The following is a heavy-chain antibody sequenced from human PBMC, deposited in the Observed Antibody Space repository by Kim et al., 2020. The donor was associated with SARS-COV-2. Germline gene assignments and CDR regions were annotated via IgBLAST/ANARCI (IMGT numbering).Heavy chain of an antibody. CDR1: GYTFATYA. CDR3: AREGGGSIGLGFDP. J-gene: IGHJ5*02. D-gene: IGHD3-16*02. V-gene: IGHV1-3*01. CDR2: VNAGNGNT. Sequence: ASVKVSCKASGYTFATYAVHWMCQAPGQSLQWMGWVNAGNGNTRYSQNFQGRVTITRDPSATSVYMELSSLTSEDTAVYYCAREGGGSIGLGFDPWGQGTLVIVSS.